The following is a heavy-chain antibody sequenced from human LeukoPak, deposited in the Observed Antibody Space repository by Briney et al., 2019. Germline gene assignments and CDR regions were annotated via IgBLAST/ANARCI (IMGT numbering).Heavy chain of an antibody. CDR1: GGTFSSYA. CDR3: ARDGTLVYGDTNYYYYGMDV. J-gene: IGHJ6*02. CDR2: IIPIFGTA. D-gene: IGHD4-17*01. V-gene: IGHV1-69*13. Sequence: SVNVSCKASGGTFSSYAISWVRQAPGQGLEWMGGIIPIFGTANYAQKFQGRVTITADESTSTAYMELSSLRSEDTAVYYCARDGTLVYGDTNYYYYGMDVWGQGTTVTVSS.